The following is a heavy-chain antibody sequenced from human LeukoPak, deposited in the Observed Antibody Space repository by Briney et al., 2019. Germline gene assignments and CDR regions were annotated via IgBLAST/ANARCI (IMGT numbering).Heavy chain of an antibody. Sequence: GGSLRLSCAASGFTFSSYAMSWVRQAPGKGLEWVSAISGSGGSTYNADSVKGRFTISRDNSKNTLFLQMSSLRAEDTAVYYCASDSSGYYGVFDFWGQGTLVTVSS. CDR2: ISGSGGST. CDR1: GFTFSSYA. CDR3: ASDSSGYYGVFDF. V-gene: IGHV3-23*01. D-gene: IGHD3-22*01. J-gene: IGHJ4*02.